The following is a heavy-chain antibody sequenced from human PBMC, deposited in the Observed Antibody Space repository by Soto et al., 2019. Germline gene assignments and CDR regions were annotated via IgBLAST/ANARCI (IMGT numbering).Heavy chain of an antibody. CDR2: ILYSGTT. V-gene: IGHV4-39*01. Sequence: QLQLQESGSGLVKPSETLSLTCTFTGGSISKSNYFWGWIRQAPGQGMEWIGSILYSGTTSYNSSLKSRVIITVDTSKNQFSLVLSSVTAADTAVYYCARLGWVDGDPDYWGQGTLVTVSS. CDR1: GGSISKSNYF. J-gene: IGHJ4*02. CDR3: ARLGWVDGDPDY. D-gene: IGHD4-17*01.